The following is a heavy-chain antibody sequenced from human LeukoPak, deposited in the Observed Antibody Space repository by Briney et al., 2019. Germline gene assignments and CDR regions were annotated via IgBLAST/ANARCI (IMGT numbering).Heavy chain of an antibody. Sequence: PSETLSLTCTVSGGSISSYYWSWIRQPPGKGLEWIGYIYYSGSTNYNPSLKSRVTISVDTSKNQFSLKLSSVTAADTAVYYCARDMTTVTGYYYGMDVWGQGTTVTVSS. J-gene: IGHJ6*02. V-gene: IGHV4-59*01. CDR2: IYYSGST. D-gene: IGHD4-17*01. CDR3: ARDMTTVTGYYYGMDV. CDR1: GGSISSYY.